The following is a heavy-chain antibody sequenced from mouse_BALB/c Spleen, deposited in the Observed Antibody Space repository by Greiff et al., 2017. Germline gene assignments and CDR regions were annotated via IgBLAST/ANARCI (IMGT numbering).Heavy chain of an antibody. Sequence: QVQLQQPGAELVKPGASVKLSCKASGYTFTSYWMHWVNQRPGQGLEWIGEINPSNGRTNYNEKFKSKATLTVDKSSSTAYMQLSSLTSEDSAVYYCARKGDYYGSSYGYFDYWGQGTTLTVSS. CDR3: ARKGDYYGSSYGYFDY. CDR1: GYTFTSYW. D-gene: IGHD1-1*01. CDR2: INPSNGRT. J-gene: IGHJ2*01. V-gene: IGHV1S81*02.